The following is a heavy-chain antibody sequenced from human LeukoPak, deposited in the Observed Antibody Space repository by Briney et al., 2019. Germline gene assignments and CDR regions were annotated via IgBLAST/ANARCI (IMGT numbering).Heavy chain of an antibody. V-gene: IGHV1-18*01. CDR3: ASPAPFAYYDSSGYYSDAFDI. Sequence: ASVKVSCKASGYTFTSYGISWVRQAPGQGLEWMGWISAYNGNTNYAQKLQGSVTMTTDTSTSTAYMELRSLRSDDTAVYYCASPAPFAYYDSSGYYSDAFDIWGQGTMVTVSS. CDR1: GYTFTSYG. J-gene: IGHJ3*02. D-gene: IGHD3-22*01. CDR2: ISAYNGNT.